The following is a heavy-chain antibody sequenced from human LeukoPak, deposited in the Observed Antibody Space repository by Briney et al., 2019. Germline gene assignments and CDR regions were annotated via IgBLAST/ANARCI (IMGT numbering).Heavy chain of an antibody. CDR1: GYSFNSYW. Sequence: GESLKISCKGSGYSFNSYWIAWVRPMPGKGLEWMGSIYPGDSETTYSPSFQGQVAISGDTSTSTAYLQWSSLKASDTAMYYCARLPGYCSDGSCYSWYFDYWGQGTLVTVSS. D-gene: IGHD2-15*01. CDR2: IYPGDSET. V-gene: IGHV5-51*01. CDR3: ARLPGYCSDGSCYSWYFDY. J-gene: IGHJ4*02.